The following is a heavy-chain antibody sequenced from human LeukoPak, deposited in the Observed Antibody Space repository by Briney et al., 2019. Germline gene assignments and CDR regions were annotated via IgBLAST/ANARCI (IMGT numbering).Heavy chain of an antibody. J-gene: IGHJ5*02. CDR3: AKGFSVRGRFDP. CDR2: ISFSGVA. CDR1: GLTFSSNS. D-gene: IGHD2-15*01. Sequence: GGSVRLSCVASGLTFSSNSMSWVRQPPGMGLEWGSRISFSGVAVYADSAKGRLTISRYNSKNTLCLQMNTLRAEDTALYCCAKGFSVRGRFDPWGQGTQVTVSS. V-gene: IGHV3-23*01.